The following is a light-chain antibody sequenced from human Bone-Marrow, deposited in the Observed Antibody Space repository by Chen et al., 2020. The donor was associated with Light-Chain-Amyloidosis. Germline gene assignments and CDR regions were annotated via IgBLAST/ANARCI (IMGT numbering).Light chain of an antibody. CDR1: DLPTKY. CDR2: RDT. V-gene: IGLV3-25*03. J-gene: IGLJ2*01. Sequence: SYALPQPPSVSVSPGQTPRITCSGDDLPTKYAYWYQQKPGQAPVLVIHRDTERTSGISERFSGSSSGTTATLTISGVQAEDEADYHCQSADSSGTYEVIFGGGTKLTVL. CDR3: QSADSSGTYEVI.